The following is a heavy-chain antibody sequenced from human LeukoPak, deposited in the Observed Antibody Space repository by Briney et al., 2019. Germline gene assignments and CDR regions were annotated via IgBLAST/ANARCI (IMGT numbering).Heavy chain of an antibody. CDR1: GYTFSGYY. CDR3: SRGPPVLLTPGGWFDP. CDR2: INPNSGGT. Sequence: GASVKVSCKASGYTFSGYYMHWVRQAPGQGLEWVGRINPNSGGTNYAQKFQGRVTMTRDTSISTAYMELSRLRSDDTAVYYCSRGPPVLLTPGGWFDPWGQGTLVTVSS. V-gene: IGHV1-2*06. J-gene: IGHJ5*02. D-gene: IGHD3-10*01.